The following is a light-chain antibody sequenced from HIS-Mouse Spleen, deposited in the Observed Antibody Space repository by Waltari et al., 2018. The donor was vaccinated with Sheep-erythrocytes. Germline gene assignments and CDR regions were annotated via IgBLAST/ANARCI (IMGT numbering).Light chain of an antibody. J-gene: IGKJ2*01. CDR2: DAS. CDR1: QSVSSY. CDR3: QQRSNWYT. Sequence: EIVLTQSPATLSLSPGERATLSCRASQSVSSYLAWYQQKPGLAPRLLIYDASNRATGIPARFSGSGSGTDFTLTISSLEPEDFVVYYCQQRSNWYTFGQGTKLEIK. V-gene: IGKV3-11*01.